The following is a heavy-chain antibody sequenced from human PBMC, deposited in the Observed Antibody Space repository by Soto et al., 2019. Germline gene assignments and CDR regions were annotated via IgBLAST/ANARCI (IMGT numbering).Heavy chain of an antibody. CDR1: GFTFDDYA. V-gene: IGHV3-9*01. CDR2: ISWNSGSI. J-gene: IGHJ4*02. D-gene: IGHD6-6*01. Sequence: GGSLRLSCAASGFTFDDYAMHWVRQAPGKGLEWVSGISWNSGSIGYADSVKGRFTISRDNAKNSLYLQMNSLRAEDTALYYCAKDSIAARQKGYFDYWGQGTLVTVSS. CDR3: AKDSIAARQKGYFDY.